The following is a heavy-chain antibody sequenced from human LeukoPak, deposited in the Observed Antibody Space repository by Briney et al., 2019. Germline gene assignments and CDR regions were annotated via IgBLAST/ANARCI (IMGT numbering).Heavy chain of an antibody. CDR2: IYYSGST. CDR3: ARCSGGSCYHSGDY. CDR1: GGSISSYY. D-gene: IGHD2-15*01. J-gene: IGHJ4*02. Sequence: PSETLSLTCTVSGGSISSYYWSWIRQPPGKGLEWIGYIYYSGSTNYNPSLKSRVTISVDTSKNQFSLKLSSVTAADTAVYYCARCSGGSCYHSGDYWGQGTLVTVSS. V-gene: IGHV4-59*01.